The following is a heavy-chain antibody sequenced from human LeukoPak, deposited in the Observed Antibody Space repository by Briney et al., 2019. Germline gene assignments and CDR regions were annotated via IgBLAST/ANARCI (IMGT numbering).Heavy chain of an antibody. V-gene: IGHV3-23*01. J-gene: IGHJ4*02. CDR2: ISGSGGGT. CDR1: GITLSNYG. Sequence: PGGSLRLSCAVSGITLSNYGMSWVRQAPGKGLEWVAGISGSGGGTNYADSVKGRFTISRDNPKNTLYLQMNSLRAEDTAVYFCAKRGVVIRVILVGFHKEAYYFDSWGQGALVTVS. D-gene: IGHD3-22*01. CDR3: AKRGVVIRVILVGFHKEAYYFDS.